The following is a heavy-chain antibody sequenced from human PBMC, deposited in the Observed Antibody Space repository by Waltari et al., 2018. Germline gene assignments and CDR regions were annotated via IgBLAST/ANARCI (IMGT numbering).Heavy chain of an antibody. CDR3: ARVFLEETGDGDAFDI. D-gene: IGHD7-27*01. CDR1: GFTFSSSW. CDR2: IKQDGSEK. Sequence: EVQLVESGGGLVQPGGSLRLSCAASGFTFSSSWMSWVRQAPGKGLEWVAHIKQDGSEKYYVHSVKGRFTISRDDGKNSLYLQMNSLRAEDRAVYYCARVFLEETGDGDAFDIWGQGTMVTVSS. J-gene: IGHJ3*02. V-gene: IGHV3-7*01.